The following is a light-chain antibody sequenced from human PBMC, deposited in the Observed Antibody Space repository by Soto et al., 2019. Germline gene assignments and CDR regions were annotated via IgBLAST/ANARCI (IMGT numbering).Light chain of an antibody. V-gene: IGKV1-5*01. CDR1: QSVSSW. CDR2: DAS. J-gene: IGKJ1*01. Sequence: DIQMTQSPSTPSESVGDRVIITCRASQSVSSWLAWYQQKPGKAPNLLIYDASSLQSGVPSRFRGSGSGTEFTLTISSLQPDDFATYYCQQYNSYPRTFGQGTKVE. CDR3: QQYNSYPRT.